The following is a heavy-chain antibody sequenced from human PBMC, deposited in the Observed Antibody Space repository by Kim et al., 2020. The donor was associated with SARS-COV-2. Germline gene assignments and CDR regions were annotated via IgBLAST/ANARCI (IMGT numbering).Heavy chain of an antibody. CDR1: GYTFTSYY. J-gene: IGHJ6*02. V-gene: IGHV1-46*01. Sequence: ASVKVSCKASGYTFTSYYMHWVRQAPGQGLEWMGIINPSGGSTSYAQKFQGRVTMTRDTSTSTVYMELSSLRSEDTAVYYCARDLVYGSGSYYPVFYYYYGMDVWGQGTTVTVSS. CDR3: ARDLVYGSGSYYPVFYYYYGMDV. CDR2: INPSGGST. D-gene: IGHD3-10*01.